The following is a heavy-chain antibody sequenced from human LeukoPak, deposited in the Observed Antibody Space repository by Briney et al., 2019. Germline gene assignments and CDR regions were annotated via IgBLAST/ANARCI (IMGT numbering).Heavy chain of an antibody. CDR1: GFTFSSYA. CDR3: AKAKYSSSSDLLDY. D-gene: IGHD6-6*01. CDR2: ISGSGGST. Sequence: GGSLRLSCAASGFTFSSYAMSWVRQAPGKGLEWVSTISGSGGSTYYADSVKGRFTISRDISKNTLFLQMNSLKADDTAVYYCAKAKYSSSSDLLDYWGQGTLVTVSS. J-gene: IGHJ4*02. V-gene: IGHV3-23*01.